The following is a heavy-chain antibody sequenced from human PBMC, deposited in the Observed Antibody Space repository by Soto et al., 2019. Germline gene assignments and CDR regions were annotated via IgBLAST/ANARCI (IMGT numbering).Heavy chain of an antibody. CDR1: RGSISSGGYY. CDR3: ARAKYYYDSSGYYGPDAFDI. D-gene: IGHD3-22*01. V-gene: IGHV4-31*03. CDR2: IYYSGST. J-gene: IGHJ3*02. Sequence: PSETLSITCTVSRGSISSGGYYWSWIRQHPGKGLEWIGYIYYSGSTYYNPSLKSRVTISVDTSKNQFSLKLSSVTAADTAVYYCARAKYYYDSSGYYGPDAFDIWGQGTMVTVSS.